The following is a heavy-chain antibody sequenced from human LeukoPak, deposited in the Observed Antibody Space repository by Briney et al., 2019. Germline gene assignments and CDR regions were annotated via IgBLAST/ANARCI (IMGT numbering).Heavy chain of an antibody. J-gene: IGHJ4*02. V-gene: IGHV3-30-3*01. CDR2: ISYDGSNK. CDR3: ARDENYGTFDY. D-gene: IGHD4-17*01. CDR1: GFTFSSYA. Sequence: PGRSPRLSCAASGFTFSSYAMHWVRQAPGKGLEWVAVISYDGSNKYHADSVKGRFTISRDNSKNTLYLQMNSLRAEDTAVYYCARDENYGTFDYWGQGTLVTVSS.